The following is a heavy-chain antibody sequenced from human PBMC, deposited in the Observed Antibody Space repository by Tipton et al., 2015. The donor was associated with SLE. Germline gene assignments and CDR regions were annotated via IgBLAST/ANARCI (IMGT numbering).Heavy chain of an antibody. J-gene: IGHJ4*02. Sequence: QSGPEVKRPGSSVKVSCKASGDTFTNYAFSWVRQAPRQGLEWMGGILPSVGAANYAQNFQGRVSITTDESTSTAYMELSSLRSEDTDVYWCVAGGQIDPYFDYWGQGTLVSVSS. D-gene: IGHD3-10*01. V-gene: IGHV1-69*05. CDR1: GDTFTNYA. CDR2: ILPSVGAA. CDR3: VAGGQIDPYFDY.